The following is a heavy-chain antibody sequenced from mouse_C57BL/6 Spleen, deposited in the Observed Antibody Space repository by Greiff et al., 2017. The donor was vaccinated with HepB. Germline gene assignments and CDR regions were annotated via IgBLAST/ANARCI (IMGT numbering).Heavy chain of an antibody. CDR3: ARGAVVADWYFDV. D-gene: IGHD1-1*01. CDR2: ISSGSSTI. V-gene: IGHV5-17*01. Sequence: EVKLMESGGGLVKPGGSLKLSCAASGFTFSDYGMHWVRQAPEKGLEWVAYISSGSSTIYYADTVKGRFTISRDNAKNTLFLQMTSLRSEDTAMYYCARGAVVADWYFDVWGTGTTVTVSS. J-gene: IGHJ1*03. CDR1: GFTFSDYG.